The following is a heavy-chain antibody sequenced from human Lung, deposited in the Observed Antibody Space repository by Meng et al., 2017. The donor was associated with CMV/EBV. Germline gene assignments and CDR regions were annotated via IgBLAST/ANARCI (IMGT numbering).Heavy chain of an antibody. V-gene: IGHV3-48*03. CDR1: GFNFSPYE. Sequence: SCAASGFNFSPYEISWVRQAPGKGLEWVSFISSSGRTIYYTDSVRGRFTISRDDGKNSLFLQMNSLRVEDTAIYYCGRHGGYCSSISCALDFWGQGTXVTVSS. CDR3: GRHGGYCSSISCALDF. J-gene: IGHJ4*02. D-gene: IGHD2-2*01. CDR2: ISSSGRTI.